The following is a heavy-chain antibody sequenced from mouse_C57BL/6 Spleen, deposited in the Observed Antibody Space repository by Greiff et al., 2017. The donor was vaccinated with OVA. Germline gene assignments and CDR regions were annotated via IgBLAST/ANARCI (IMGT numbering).Heavy chain of an antibody. CDR3: ARDYYGSSYGAMDY. CDR1: GYTFTSYW. J-gene: IGHJ4*01. V-gene: IGHV1-64*01. Sequence: QVQLQQPGAELVKPGASVKLSCKASGYTFTSYWLHWVKQRPGQGLEWIGMIHPNSGSTNYNEKFKSKATLTVDKYSSTAYMQLRSLTSEDSAVYDCARDYYGSSYGAMDYWGQGTSVTVSS. CDR2: IHPNSGST. D-gene: IGHD1-1*01.